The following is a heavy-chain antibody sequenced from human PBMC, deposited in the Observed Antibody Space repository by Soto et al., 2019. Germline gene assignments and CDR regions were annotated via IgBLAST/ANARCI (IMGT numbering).Heavy chain of an antibody. Sequence: QVQLVESGGGVVQPGRSLRLSCAASGFTFSSYGMHWVRQAPGKGLEWVAVISYDGSNKYYADSVKGRFTISRDNSKNTLYLQMNSLRAEDTAVYYCAKDSGYYGSGSYYGYWGQGTLVTVSS. CDR2: ISYDGSNK. CDR3: AKDSGYYGSGSYYGY. J-gene: IGHJ4*02. CDR1: GFTFSSYG. V-gene: IGHV3-30*18. D-gene: IGHD3-10*01.